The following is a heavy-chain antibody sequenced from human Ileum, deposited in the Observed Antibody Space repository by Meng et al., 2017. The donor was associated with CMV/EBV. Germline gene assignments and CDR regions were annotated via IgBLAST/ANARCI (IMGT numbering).Heavy chain of an antibody. CDR1: GGSLSRTNYS. D-gene: IGHD1-1*01. J-gene: IGHJ4*02. Sequence: QLQGSGPGLVKPSETLSLTCSVSGGSLSRTNYSCNWIRQPPGKGLEWIAYVYYSGSTYYNPSLKSRVTISADTSKNQFSLKLNSVTAADTAVYYCASGSPQLGYVWGQGTLVTVSS. CDR2: VYYSGST. V-gene: IGHV4-30-4*08. CDR3: ASGSPQLGYV.